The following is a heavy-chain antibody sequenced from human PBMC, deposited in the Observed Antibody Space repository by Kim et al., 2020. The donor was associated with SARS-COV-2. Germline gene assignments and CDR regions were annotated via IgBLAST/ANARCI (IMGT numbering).Heavy chain of an antibody. CDR3: ARGPRGYSYVPGDH. V-gene: IGHV3-21*01. Sequence: GGSLRLSCAASGFTFSSYSMNWVRQAPGKGLEWVSSISSSSSYIYYADSVKGRFTISRDNAKNSLYLQMNSLRAEDTAVYYCARGPRGYSYVPGDHWGQGTLVTVSS. J-gene: IGHJ4*02. D-gene: IGHD5-18*01. CDR2: ISSSSSYI. CDR1: GFTFSSYS.